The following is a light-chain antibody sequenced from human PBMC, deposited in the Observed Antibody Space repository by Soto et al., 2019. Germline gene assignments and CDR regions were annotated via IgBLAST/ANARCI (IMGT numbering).Light chain of an antibody. CDR3: QQCNSWPQWT. J-gene: IGKJ1*01. CDR2: GAS. CDR1: QSVSSN. Sequence: EIVMTQSPATLSVSPWERATLSCRASQSVSSNLAWYQQKPGQAPRLLIYGASTRATGIPARFSGSGSGTDFALTISRLEPEDFAVYYCQQCNSWPQWTFGPGTKVDI. V-gene: IGKV3-15*01.